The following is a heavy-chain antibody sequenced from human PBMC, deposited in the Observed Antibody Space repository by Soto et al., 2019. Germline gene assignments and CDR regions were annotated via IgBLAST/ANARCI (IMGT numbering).Heavy chain of an antibody. J-gene: IGHJ4*02. V-gene: IGHV3-30*18. CDR3: AKERTGYYIEN. CDR1: GFSFSGYA. D-gene: IGHD3-9*01. Sequence: QVQLVESGGGVVQPGRSLRLSCAASGFSFSGYAMHWVRQAPGKGLEWVAFISYDGSNDYYADFVKGRFAISRDDSKNTLHLQINSLRAEDTAVYYCAKERTGYYIENWGQGTLVTVSS. CDR2: ISYDGSND.